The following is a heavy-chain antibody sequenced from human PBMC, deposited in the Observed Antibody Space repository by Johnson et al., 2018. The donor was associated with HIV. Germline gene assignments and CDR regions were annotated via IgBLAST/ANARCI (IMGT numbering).Heavy chain of an antibody. CDR3: ASGDDDGF. V-gene: IGHV3-30*04. Sequence: QVQLVESGGGVVQPGRSLRLSCAASGFTFSIYAMHWVRQAPGKGLEWVAVISFDGKNKFYADSVKGRFTISRDNSRNTLYLQMNSLRPEDTAVYYCASGDDDGFWGRGTLVTVSS. CDR1: GFTFSIYA. J-gene: IGHJ4*03. CDR2: ISFDGKNK. D-gene: IGHD5-12*01.